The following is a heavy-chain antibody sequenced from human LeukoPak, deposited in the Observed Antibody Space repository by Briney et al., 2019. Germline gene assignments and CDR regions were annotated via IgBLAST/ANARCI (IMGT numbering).Heavy chain of an antibody. CDR2: VYPGDSDT. Sequence: ESLKISCKASGYSFTSYWIVWVRQTPGKGLEWMGIVYPGDSDTRYNPSFQGQVTISADKSISAAYLQWSSLKASDTAMYYCARQLKSTTGTLSSFDYWGQGTLVTVSS. J-gene: IGHJ4*02. CDR3: ARQLKSTTGTLSSFDY. CDR1: GYSFTSYW. V-gene: IGHV5-51*01. D-gene: IGHD1-1*01.